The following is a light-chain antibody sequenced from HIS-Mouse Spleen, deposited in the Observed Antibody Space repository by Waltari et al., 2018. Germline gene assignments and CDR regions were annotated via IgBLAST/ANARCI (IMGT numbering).Light chain of an antibody. J-gene: IGKJ4*01. CDR1: QSVSSY. CDR3: QQRSNWPPLT. CDR2: DAS. V-gene: IGKV3-11*01. Sequence: EMLLTQSPATLSLSPGERATLSCRASQSVSSYLAWYQLKPGQAPRLLIYDASNRATGIPARFSGSGSGTDFTLTISSLEPEDFAVYYCQQRSNWPPLTFGGGTKVEIK.